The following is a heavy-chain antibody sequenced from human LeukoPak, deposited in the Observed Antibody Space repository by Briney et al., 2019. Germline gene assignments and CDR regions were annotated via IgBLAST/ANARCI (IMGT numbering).Heavy chain of an antibody. Sequence: GGSLRLSCAASGFTFDDYGMSWVRQAPGKGLEWGSGINWNGGSTGYADSVKGRFTISRDNAKNSLYLQMNSLRAEDTALYYCARDKEEGIPLWFGELFSWGQGTLVTVSS. CDR2: INWNGGST. J-gene: IGHJ4*02. CDR3: ARDKEEGIPLWFGELFS. CDR1: GFTFDDYG. D-gene: IGHD3-10*01. V-gene: IGHV3-20*04.